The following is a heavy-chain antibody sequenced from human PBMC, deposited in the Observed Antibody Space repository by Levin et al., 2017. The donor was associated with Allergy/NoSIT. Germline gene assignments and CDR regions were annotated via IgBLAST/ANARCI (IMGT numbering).Heavy chain of an antibody. V-gene: IGHV3-30-3*01. CDR3: ARTPPDTAMVNACDI. J-gene: IGHJ3*02. CDR2: ISYDGRNK. D-gene: IGHD5-18*01. CDR1: GFTFSSYA. Sequence: SCAASGFTFSSYAMHWVRQAPGKGLEWVAVISYDGRNKYYADSVKGRFTISRDNSKNTLYLQMNSLRAGDTAVYYCARTPPDTAMVNACDIWGPGTMVTVSS.